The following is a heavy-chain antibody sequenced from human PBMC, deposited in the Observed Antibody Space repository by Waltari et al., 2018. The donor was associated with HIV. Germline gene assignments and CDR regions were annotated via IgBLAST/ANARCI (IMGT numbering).Heavy chain of an antibody. V-gene: IGHV3-21*01. CDR1: GFTFSSYS. CDR2: ISTSSRYI. D-gene: IGHD2-8*01. J-gene: IGHJ6*02. CDR3: AREGFCSNGVCSHYYGMDV. Sequence: EVQLVESGGGLVKPGGSLRLSCAASGFTFSSYSMNWVRKAQGKVLEWVSSISTSSRYIYDADSLKGRFTISRDNAKNSLYLQMNSLRAEDMAVYYCAREGFCSNGVCSHYYGMDVWGQGTTVTVSS.